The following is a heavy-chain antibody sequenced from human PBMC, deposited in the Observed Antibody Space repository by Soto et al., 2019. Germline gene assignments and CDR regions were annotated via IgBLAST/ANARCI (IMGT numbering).Heavy chain of an antibody. D-gene: IGHD6-19*01. Sequence: QVQLEQFGAEVKKPGDSMKVSCKASGYTFTTYGISWVRQAPGQGLEWMGWINGYNGNTDYPQKLQGRVTMTTDTSTSTAYMALRSLRSDDTAVYYCAREGSAPYYYYGMDVWGQGTTVTVSS. CDR1: GYTFTTYG. CDR3: AREGSAPYYYYGMDV. V-gene: IGHV1-18*01. J-gene: IGHJ6*02. CDR2: INGYNGNT.